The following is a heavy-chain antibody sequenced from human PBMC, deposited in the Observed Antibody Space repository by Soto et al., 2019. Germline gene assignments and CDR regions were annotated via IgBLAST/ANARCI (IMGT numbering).Heavy chain of an antibody. CDR3: ATDPESDLLYFAY. V-gene: IGHV3-23*01. CDR2: INGSGGST. J-gene: IGHJ4*01. Sequence: EVQQLDSGGGLVQPGGTLRLSGAASGFTFSSYAMSWVRQAPGKGLEWVSAINGSGGSTYYADSVKGRFTISRDNSKNTLYPRLKSVRAADTAIYCCATDPESDLLYFAYCGHRTGVTVCS. D-gene: IGHD1-26*01. CDR1: GFTFSSYA.